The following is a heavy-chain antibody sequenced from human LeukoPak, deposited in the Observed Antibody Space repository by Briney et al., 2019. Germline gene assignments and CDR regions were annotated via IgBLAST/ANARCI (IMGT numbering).Heavy chain of an antibody. CDR2: INPSGGST. CDR1: GYTFTSYA. CDR3: ARAQGCSSTSCPFQY. V-gene: IGHV1-46*01. J-gene: IGHJ1*01. Sequence: ASVKVSCKASGYTFTSYAMNWVRQAPGQGLEWMGIINPSGGSTSYAQKFQGRVTMTRDTSTSTVYMELSSLRSEDTAVYYCARAQGCSSTSCPFQYWGQGTLVTVSS. D-gene: IGHD2-2*01.